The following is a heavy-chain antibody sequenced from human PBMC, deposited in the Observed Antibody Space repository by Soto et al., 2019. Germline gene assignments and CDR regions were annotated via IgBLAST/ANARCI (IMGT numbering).Heavy chain of an antibody. V-gene: IGHV1-18*04. Sequence: ASEKVSCKASGYTFTSYGISWVRQAPGQGLDWMGWITTYNGNTKYAQDLQGRVTMTTDTSTSTAYMELRSLRSDDTAVYYCARFSGGVYNTYYFYYGMDVWGQGTTVTVYS. D-gene: IGHD2-15*01. J-gene: IGHJ6*02. CDR1: GYTFTSYG. CDR2: ITTYNGNT. CDR3: ARFSGGVYNTYYFYYGMDV.